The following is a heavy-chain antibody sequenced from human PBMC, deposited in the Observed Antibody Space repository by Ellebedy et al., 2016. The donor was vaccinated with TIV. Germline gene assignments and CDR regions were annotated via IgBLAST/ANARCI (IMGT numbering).Heavy chain of an antibody. CDR3: ASGAYDI. J-gene: IGHJ3*02. V-gene: IGHV3-48*03. CDR2: ISSTGTTI. CDR1: GFTFNTCA. Sequence: GESLKISCAASGFTFNTCAMHWVRQAPGKGLEWVSYISSTGTTIYYADSVKGRFTISRDNAKISLYLQMNSLTAEDTAVYYCASGAYDIWGQGTMVTVSS.